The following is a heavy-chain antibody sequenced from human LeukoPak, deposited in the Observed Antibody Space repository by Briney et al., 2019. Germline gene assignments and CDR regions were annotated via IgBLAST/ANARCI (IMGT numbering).Heavy chain of an antibody. D-gene: IGHD3-3*01. CDR3: ARVPPDSWSGSDMDV. CDR2: IIPIFGTA. V-gene: IGHV1-69*13. CDR1: GGTFSSYA. Sequence: SVEVSCKASGGTFSSYAISWVRQAPGQGLEWMGGIIPIFGTANYAQKFQGRVTITADESTSTAYMELSSLRSEDTAVYYCARVPPDSWSGSDMDVWGKGTTVTVSS. J-gene: IGHJ6*03.